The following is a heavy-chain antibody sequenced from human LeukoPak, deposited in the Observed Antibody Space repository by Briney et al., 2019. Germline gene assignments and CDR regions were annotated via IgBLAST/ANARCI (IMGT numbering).Heavy chain of an antibody. Sequence: SGPTLVNPTQTLTLTCTFSGFSLSTSGVGVGWIRQPPGKALEWLALIYWDDDKRYSPSLKSRLTITKDTSKNQVVLTMTNMDPVDTATYYCALLRALEYSSSSRGMDYYYYMDVWGKGTTVTVSS. CDR1: GFSLSTSGVG. V-gene: IGHV2-5*02. J-gene: IGHJ6*03. CDR2: IYWDDDK. CDR3: ALLRALEYSSSSRGMDYYYYMDV. D-gene: IGHD6-6*01.